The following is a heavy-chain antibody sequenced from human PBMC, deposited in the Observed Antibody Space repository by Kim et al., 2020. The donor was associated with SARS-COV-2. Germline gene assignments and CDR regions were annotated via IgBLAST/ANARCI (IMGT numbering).Heavy chain of an antibody. V-gene: IGHV4-39*01. J-gene: IGHJ5*02. CDR1: GGSISSSSYY. CDR2: IYYSGST. D-gene: IGHD3-10*01. Sequence: SETLSLTCTVSGGSISSSSYYWGWIRQPPGKGLEWIGSIYYSGSTYYNPSLKSRVTISVDTSKNQFSLKLSSVTAADTAVYYCARQAMTMVRGGFDPWGQGTLVTVSS. CDR3: ARQAMTMVRGGFDP.